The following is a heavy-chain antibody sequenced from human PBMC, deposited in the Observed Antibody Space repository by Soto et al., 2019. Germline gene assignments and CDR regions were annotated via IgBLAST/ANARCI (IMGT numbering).Heavy chain of an antibody. J-gene: IGHJ4*02. CDR2: ISSNGGST. D-gene: IGHD6-13*01. CDR3: VKNRGSGYAPSDD. Sequence: GGSLRLSCSASGFTFSSYAMHWVRQAPGKGLEYVSGISSNGGSTYYADSVKGRFTISRDNSKNTLYLQMSSLRAEDTAVYYCVKNRGSGYAPSDDWGQGT. CDR1: GFTFSSYA. V-gene: IGHV3-64D*06.